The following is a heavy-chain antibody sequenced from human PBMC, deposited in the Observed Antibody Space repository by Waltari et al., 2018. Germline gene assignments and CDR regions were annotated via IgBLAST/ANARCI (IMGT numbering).Heavy chain of an antibody. J-gene: IGHJ3*02. Sequence: EVQLVESGGGLVQPGGSLRLSCVASGFTFSYYWMHWVRQAPGKGLVWVSRINSDGSSTTYADSVKGRFTISRDNAKNTLYLQMNSLRAEDTAVYYCASGGYSYGADAFDIWGQGTMVTVSS. CDR2: INSDGSST. D-gene: IGHD5-18*01. CDR3: ASGGYSYGADAFDI. CDR1: GFTFSYYW. V-gene: IGHV3-74*01.